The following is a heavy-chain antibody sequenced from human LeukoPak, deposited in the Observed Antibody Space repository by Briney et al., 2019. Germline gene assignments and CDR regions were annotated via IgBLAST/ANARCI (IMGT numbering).Heavy chain of an antibody. Sequence: SQTLSLTCSVSGGAISGYFGSWIRQPPGKGIKWIGTIYYSGGTNYNRPLRSRVTISVDTSKNQFSLKLSSVAAADTAVYYCARVGDYSNYFFDYRGQGPLVVVSS. CDR2: IYYSGGT. CDR1: GGAISGYF. D-gene: IGHD4-11*01. CDR3: ARVGDYSNYFFDY. V-gene: IGHV4-59*01. J-gene: IGHJ4*02.